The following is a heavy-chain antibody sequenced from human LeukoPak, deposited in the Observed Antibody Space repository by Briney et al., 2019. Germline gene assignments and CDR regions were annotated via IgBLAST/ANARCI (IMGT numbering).Heavy chain of an antibody. CDR2: IGHAGSAA. J-gene: IGHJ3*01. V-gene: IGHV3-48*01. Sequence: GGSLRLYCEASGFTFSSHSMTWVSQAPGKTLEWVSYIGHAGSAAHYADSVRGRFTISRDNARNSLYLQMNSLTVEDTAVYYCARARSPDCSGDCYCALDFWGRLTLVTVSS. D-gene: IGHD2-21*01. CDR1: GFTFSSHS. CDR3: ARARSPDCSGDCYCALDF.